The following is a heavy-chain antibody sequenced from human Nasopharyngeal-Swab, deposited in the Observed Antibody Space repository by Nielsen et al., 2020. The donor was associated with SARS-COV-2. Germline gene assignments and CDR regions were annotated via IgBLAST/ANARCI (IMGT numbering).Heavy chain of an antibody. CDR2: IYYRGST. J-gene: IGHJ5*02. CDR3: AADSTQRLVLKRTSFDP. Sequence: RQAPGKGLGWIGSIYYRGSTYFNPSLESRVTISVDTSKNQFSLKLSSVTAADTAVYYCAADSTQRLVLKRTSFDPWGQGTLVTVSS. V-gene: IGHV4-39*01. D-gene: IGHD6-19*01.